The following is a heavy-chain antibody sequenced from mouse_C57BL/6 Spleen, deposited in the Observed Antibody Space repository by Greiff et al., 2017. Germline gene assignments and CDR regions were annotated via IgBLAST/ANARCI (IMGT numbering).Heavy chain of an antibody. CDR2: INPSTGGT. D-gene: IGHD1-1*01. Sequence: EVQLQESGPELVKPGASVKISCKASGYSFTGYYMNWVKQSPEKSLEWIGEINPSTGGTTYNQKFKAKATLTVDKSSSTAYMQLKSLTSEDSAVYYCAREGLYYGSSYYFDYWGQGTTLTVSS. CDR3: AREGLYYGSSYYFDY. J-gene: IGHJ2*01. V-gene: IGHV1-42*01. CDR1: GYSFTGYY.